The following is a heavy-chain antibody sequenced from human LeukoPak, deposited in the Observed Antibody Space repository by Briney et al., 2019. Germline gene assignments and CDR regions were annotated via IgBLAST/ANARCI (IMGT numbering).Heavy chain of an antibody. Sequence: ASVKVSCKVSGYSVTEVAIHWVRQTPGEGLEWMGIINPSSGTTTYAQKLQGRVTMTTDTSTSTAYMELRSLRSDDTAVYYCASGGGSGDYPYYWGQGTLVTVSS. D-gene: IGHD4-17*01. J-gene: IGHJ4*02. CDR1: GYSVTEVA. CDR3: ASGGGSGDYPYY. CDR2: INPSSGTT. V-gene: IGHV1-46*01.